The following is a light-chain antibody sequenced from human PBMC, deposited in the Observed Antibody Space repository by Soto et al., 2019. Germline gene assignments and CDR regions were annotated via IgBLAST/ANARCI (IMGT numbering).Light chain of an antibody. CDR1: QSVSSSY. J-gene: IGKJ3*01. V-gene: IGKV3-20*01. CDR2: GAS. Sequence: EIVLTQSPGNLSLSPGERATLSCRASQSVSSSYLAWYQQKPGQAPRLLIHGASSRATGIPDRFSGSGSGTDFTLTISRLEPEDFAVYYCQQYGSSIFTFGPGTKVDIK. CDR3: QQYGSSIFT.